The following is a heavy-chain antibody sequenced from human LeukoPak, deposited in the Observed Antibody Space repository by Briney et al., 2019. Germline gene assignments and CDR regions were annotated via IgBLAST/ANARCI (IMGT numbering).Heavy chain of an antibody. CDR3: ARQDSGSYFYYYYMDV. J-gene: IGHJ6*03. V-gene: IGHV1-2*02. D-gene: IGHD1-26*01. CDR1: GYTFTSYY. Sequence: ASVKVSCKASGYTFTSYYMHWVRQAPGQGLEWMGWINPNSGGTNYAQKFQGRVTMTRDTSISTAYMELSRLRPDDTAVYYCARQDSGSYFYYYYMDVWGKGTTVTVSS. CDR2: INPNSGGT.